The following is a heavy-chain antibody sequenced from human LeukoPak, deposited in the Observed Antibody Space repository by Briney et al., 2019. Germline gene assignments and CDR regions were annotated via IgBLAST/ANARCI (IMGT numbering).Heavy chain of an antibody. J-gene: IGHJ6*02. CDR1: GDSISSGAYS. V-gene: IGHV4-30-2*01. D-gene: IGHD5-18*01. Sequence: SETLSLTCAVSGDSISSGAYSWSWIRQPPGKGLEWIGYIYPSGSTYYNPSLNSRVTISLNRSKNQFSLKLSSVTAADTAVYYCARGQYNYGVPYGMDVWGQGTTVTVSS. CDR2: IYPSGST. CDR3: ARGQYNYGVPYGMDV.